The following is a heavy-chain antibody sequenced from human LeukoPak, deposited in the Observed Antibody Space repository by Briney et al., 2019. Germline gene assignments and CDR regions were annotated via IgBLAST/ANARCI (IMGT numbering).Heavy chain of an antibody. CDR2: INPNSGGT. V-gene: IGHV1-2*02. Sequence: ASVKVSCKTSGYTFTGYYMHWVRQAPGQGLEWMGWINPNSGGTNYAQKFQGRVTMTRDTSISTAYMELSRLRSDDTAVYYCARNYDFWSGPRGNYYYYMDVWGKGTTVTVSS. J-gene: IGHJ6*03. CDR3: ARNYDFWSGPRGNYYYYMDV. CDR1: GYTFTGYY. D-gene: IGHD3-3*01.